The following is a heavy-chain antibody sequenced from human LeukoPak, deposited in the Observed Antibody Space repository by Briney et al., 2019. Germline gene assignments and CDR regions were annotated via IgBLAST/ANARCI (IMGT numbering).Heavy chain of an antibody. V-gene: IGHV3-7*01. J-gene: IGHJ4*02. CDR2: IKQDGSEK. CDR3: TRDFLGVRGAPYYFDY. D-gene: IGHD3-10*01. Sequence: GGSLRLPCAASGFTFSSYRMSWVRQAPGKGLEWVANIKQDGSEKYYVDSVKGRFTISRDNAKNSLHLQMNSLRAEDTAVYYCTRDFLGVRGAPYYFDYWGQGTLVTVSS. CDR1: GFTFSSYR.